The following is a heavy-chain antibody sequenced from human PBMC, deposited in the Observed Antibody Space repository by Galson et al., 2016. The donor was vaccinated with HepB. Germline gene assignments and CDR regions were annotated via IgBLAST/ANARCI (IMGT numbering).Heavy chain of an antibody. CDR3: ARETNGEFDDWFGP. V-gene: IGHV4-59*01. D-gene: IGHD4-17*01. J-gene: IGHJ5*02. CDR1: GGSISSYY. Sequence: TLSLTCTVSGGSISSYYWSWIRQPPGKGLEWIGNINYSGKTHYNISLRSRVTISVDTSKNQLSLNLNSVTAADTAVYFCARETNGEFDDWFGPWGQGTLVIVSS. CDR2: INYSGKT.